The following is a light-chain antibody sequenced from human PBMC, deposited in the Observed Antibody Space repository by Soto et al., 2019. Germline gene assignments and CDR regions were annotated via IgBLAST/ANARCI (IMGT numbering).Light chain of an antibody. V-gene: IGKV1-5*01. CDR3: QQYNRYAVT. J-gene: IGKJ1*01. CDR1: QRISTK. Sequence: DIQMTQSPSTLSASVGDGVTITCRASQRISTKLAWYQQKPGQAPKLLIYDASTLQSGVPSRFSASGSGTEFALTISGLQPDDFAVYYCQQYNRYAVTFGQGTKVDI. CDR2: DAS.